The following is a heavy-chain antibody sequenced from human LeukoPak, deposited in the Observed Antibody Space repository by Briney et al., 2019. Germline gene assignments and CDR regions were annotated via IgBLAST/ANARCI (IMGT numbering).Heavy chain of an antibody. V-gene: IGHV4-34*01. Sequence: SETLSLTCAVYSGSFSGDYWSWIRQPPGKGLEWIGEINHSGSTNYNPSLKSRVTISVDTSKNQFSLKLSSVTAADTAVYYCARVRGTGYCSSTSCRMSWFDPWGQGTLVTVSS. D-gene: IGHD2-2*01. J-gene: IGHJ5*02. CDR1: SGSFSGDY. CDR2: INHSGST. CDR3: ARVRGTGYCSSTSCRMSWFDP.